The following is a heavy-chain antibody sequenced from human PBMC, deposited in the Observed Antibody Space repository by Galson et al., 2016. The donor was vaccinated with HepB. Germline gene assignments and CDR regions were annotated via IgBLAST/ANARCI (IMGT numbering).Heavy chain of an antibody. D-gene: IGHD6-19*01. J-gene: IGHJ4*02. Sequence: SVKVSCKASGYTFSSNDINWVRQATGLGLEWMGWISVYNGDTKFAQKFHDRVTMTRDTSTDTAYMELTGLTPDDTAVYYCARGGRWLPFDYWGQGSLVTVSS. CDR3: ARGGRWLPFDY. CDR1: GYTFSSND. CDR2: ISVYNGDT. V-gene: IGHV1-18*01.